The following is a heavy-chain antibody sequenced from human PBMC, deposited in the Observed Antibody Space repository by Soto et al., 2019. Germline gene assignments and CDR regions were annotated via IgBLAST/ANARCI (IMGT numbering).Heavy chain of an antibody. V-gene: IGHV1-69*01. CDR3: ARGGYTTLYNWNTGWFDP. J-gene: IGHJ5*02. Sequence: QVQLVQSGAEVKKPGSSVKVSCKASGGTFSSYAISWVRQAPGQGLEWMGGIIPIFGTANYAQKFQGRVTITADESTSTAYMELSSLRSEDTAVYYCARGGYTTLYNWNTGWFDPWGQGTLVTVSS. D-gene: IGHD1-20*01. CDR1: GGTFSSYA. CDR2: IIPIFGTA.